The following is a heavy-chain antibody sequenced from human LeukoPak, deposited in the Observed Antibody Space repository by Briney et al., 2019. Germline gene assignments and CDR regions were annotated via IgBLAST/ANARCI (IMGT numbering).Heavy chain of an antibody. V-gene: IGHV4-59*01. CDR2: MYNSGST. CDR3: SRMGARDFIDY. J-gene: IGHJ4*02. D-gene: IGHD1-26*01. Sequence: SETLSLTCSVSGGSISSYYWSWIRQPPGKGLEWIGYMYNSGSTNYNPSLKSRVSMSVDTSKNQFSLKLTSVTAADTAVYYCSRMGARDFIDYWGQGTLVTVSS. CDR1: GGSISSYY.